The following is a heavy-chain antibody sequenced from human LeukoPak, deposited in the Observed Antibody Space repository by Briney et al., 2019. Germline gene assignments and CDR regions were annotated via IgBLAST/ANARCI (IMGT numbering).Heavy chain of an antibody. J-gene: IGHJ4*02. CDR1: GFTFSSYA. CDR3: AKDGSGSYYGYYFDY. CDR2: ISYDGSNK. Sequence: PGGSLRLSCAASGFTFSSYAMHWVRQAPGKGLEWVTVISYDGSNKYYADSVKGRFTISRDNSKNTLYLQMNSLRAEDTAVFYCAKDGSGSYYGYYFDYWGQGTLVTVSS. D-gene: IGHD3-10*01. V-gene: IGHV3-30-3*01.